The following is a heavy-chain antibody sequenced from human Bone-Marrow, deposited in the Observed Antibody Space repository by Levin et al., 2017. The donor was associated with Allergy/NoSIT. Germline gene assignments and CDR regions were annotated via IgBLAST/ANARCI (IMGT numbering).Heavy chain of an antibody. V-gene: IGHV3-11*01. J-gene: IGHJ5*02. Sequence: GESLKISCAASGFTFSDYYMSWIRQAPGKGLEWVSYISSSGSTIYYADSVKGRFTISRDNAKNSLYLQMNSLRAEDTAVYYCARARGSSGYGSYNWFDPWGQGTLVTVSS. D-gene: IGHD3-22*01. CDR3: ARARGSSGYGSYNWFDP. CDR2: ISSSGSTI. CDR1: GFTFSDYY.